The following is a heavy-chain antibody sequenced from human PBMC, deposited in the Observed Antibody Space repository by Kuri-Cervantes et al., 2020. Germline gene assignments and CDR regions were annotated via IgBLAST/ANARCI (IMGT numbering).Heavy chain of an antibody. J-gene: IGHJ5*02. CDR1: GFTFSNYG. CDR3: AKDWAWFDP. D-gene: IGHD7-27*01. V-gene: IGHV3-33*06. CDR2: IWYDGSNK. Sequence: GGSLRLSCAASGFTFSNYGMHWVRQAPGKGLEWVAIIWYDGSNKYYADSVKGRFTISRDNSKNTLYLQMNSLRAEDTAVYYCAKDWAWFDPWGQGTLVTVSS.